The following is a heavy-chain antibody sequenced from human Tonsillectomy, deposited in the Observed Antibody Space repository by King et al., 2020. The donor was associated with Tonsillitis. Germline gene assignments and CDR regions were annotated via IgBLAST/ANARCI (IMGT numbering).Heavy chain of an antibody. CDR2: IYPGDSDM. Sequence: VQLVESGAEVKKPGESLKIACKGSGYSFTTYWIAWVRQMPGKGLEWMGIIYPGDSDMSYSPSFEGQLTMSADKSITTGYLHRSTLKASDTAMYSCARGRLEYISSSAFDIWGQGTMVTVSS. V-gene: IGHV5-51*03. CDR1: GYSFTTYW. CDR3: ARGRLEYISSSAFDI. D-gene: IGHD6-6*01. J-gene: IGHJ3*02.